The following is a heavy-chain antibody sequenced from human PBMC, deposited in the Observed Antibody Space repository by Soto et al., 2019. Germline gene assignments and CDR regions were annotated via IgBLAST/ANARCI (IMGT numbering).Heavy chain of an antibody. Sequence: PSETLSLTCTVSGGSISSYCWSWIRQPPGKGLEWIGYIYYSGSTNYNPSLKSRVTISVDTSKNQFSLKLSSVTAADTAVYYCARDTIAAAGTAIEAFDIWG. D-gene: IGHD6-13*01. V-gene: IGHV4-59*01. CDR1: GGSISSYC. CDR3: ARDTIAAAGTAIEAFDI. CDR2: IYYSGST. J-gene: IGHJ3*02.